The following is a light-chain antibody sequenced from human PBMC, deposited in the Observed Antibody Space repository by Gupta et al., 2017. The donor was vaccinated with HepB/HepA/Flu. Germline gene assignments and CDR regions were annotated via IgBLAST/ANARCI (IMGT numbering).Light chain of an antibody. CDR3: QQDGSSLKT. J-gene: IGKJ4*01. CDR1: QSVSSSY. Sequence: EIVLTQSPGTLSLSPGDRATPSCRASQSVSSSYLAWYQQKPGQAPRLLIYGASSRATGIPDRFSGSGSGTDFTLTISRLEPEDFAVYYCQQDGSSLKTFGGGTKVEIK. CDR2: GAS. V-gene: IGKV3-20*01.